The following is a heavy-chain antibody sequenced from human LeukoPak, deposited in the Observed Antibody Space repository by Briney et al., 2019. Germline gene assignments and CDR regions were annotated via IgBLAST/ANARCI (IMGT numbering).Heavy chain of an antibody. J-gene: IGHJ4*02. Sequence: GGSLRLSCAASGFSVSSNYMSWVRQAPGKGLEWVSVICSDGSTYYADSVKGRFTISRDYSKNTLFLQVNSLRAEDTAVYYCARVYYYGSGSFSFDYWGQGTLVTVSS. CDR1: GFSVSSNY. D-gene: IGHD3-10*01. CDR2: ICSDGST. CDR3: ARVYYYGSGSFSFDY. V-gene: IGHV3-66*01.